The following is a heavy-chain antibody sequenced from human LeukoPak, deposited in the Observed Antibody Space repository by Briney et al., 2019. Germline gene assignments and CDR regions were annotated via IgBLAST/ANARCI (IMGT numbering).Heavy chain of an antibody. CDR1: GFTFSSYS. D-gene: IGHD5-24*01. J-gene: IGHJ6*02. Sequence: GGSLRLSCAASGFTFSSYSMNWVRQAPGKGLEWVSYISSGGSTIYFADSVKGRFTISRDNAKNSLYLQMNSLRAEDTAVYYCARDPRNGYGQYGMDVWGQGTTVTVSS. CDR2: ISSGGSTI. V-gene: IGHV3-48*04. CDR3: ARDPRNGYGQYGMDV.